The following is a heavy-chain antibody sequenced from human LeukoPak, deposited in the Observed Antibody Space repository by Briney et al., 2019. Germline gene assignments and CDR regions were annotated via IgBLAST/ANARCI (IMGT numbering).Heavy chain of an antibody. CDR1: GGSISSGGYY. V-gene: IGHV4-31*03. CDR3: ARAKGRFGYSYGHLYYFDY. D-gene: IGHD5-18*01. Sequence: PSQTLSLTCTVSGGSISSGGYYWSWIRQHPGKGLEWIGYIYYSGSTYYNPSLKSRVTISVDTSKNQFSLKLSSVTAADTAVYYCARAKGRFGYSYGHLYYFDYWGQGTLVTVSS. J-gene: IGHJ4*02. CDR2: IYYSGST.